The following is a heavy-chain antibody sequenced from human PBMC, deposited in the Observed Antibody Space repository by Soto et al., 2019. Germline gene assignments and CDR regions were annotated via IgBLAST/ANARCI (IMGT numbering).Heavy chain of an antibody. J-gene: IGHJ5*02. CDR2: INHSGST. Sequence: SETLSLTCAVYGGSFSGYYWSWIRQPPGKGLEGIWEINHSGSTNYNPYLKSRVTISVDTSKNQVSLKLSSVTAADTAVYYCARGKRNWELLPTQNWFDXLGQGTLVTVSX. CDR1: GGSFSGYY. V-gene: IGHV4-34*01. CDR3: ARGKRNWELLPTQNWFDX. D-gene: IGHD1-26*01.